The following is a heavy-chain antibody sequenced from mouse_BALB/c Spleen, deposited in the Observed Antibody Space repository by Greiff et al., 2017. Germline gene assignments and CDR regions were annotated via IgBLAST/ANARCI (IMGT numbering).Heavy chain of an antibody. J-gene: IGHJ2*01. V-gene: IGHV2-5-1*01. D-gene: IGHD2-1*01. Sequence: VKLVESGPSLVQPSQSLSITCTVSGFSFTSYGVHWVRQSPGKGLEWLGVIWRGGSTDYNAAFMSRLSITKDNSTSQVFYKMNSLQADDTAIYYCAKNKGNYVYLDYWGQGTTLTVSS. CDR1: GFSFTSYG. CDR2: IWRGGST. CDR3: AKNKGNYVYLDY.